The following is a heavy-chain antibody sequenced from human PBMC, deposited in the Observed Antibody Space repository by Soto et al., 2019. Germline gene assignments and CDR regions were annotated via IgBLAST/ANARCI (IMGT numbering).Heavy chain of an antibody. D-gene: IGHD3-22*01. J-gene: IGHJ5*02. CDR2: ISWNSGSI. CDR1: GFTFDDYA. V-gene: IGHV3-9*01. CDR3: AKDRADSSGYYFLPEA. Sequence: EVQLVESGGGLVQPGRSLRLSCAASGFTFDDYAMHWVRQAPGKGLEWVSGISWNSGSIGYADSVKGRFTISRDNAKNSLYLQMNSLRAEDTALYYCAKDRADSSGYYFLPEAWGQGTLVTVSS.